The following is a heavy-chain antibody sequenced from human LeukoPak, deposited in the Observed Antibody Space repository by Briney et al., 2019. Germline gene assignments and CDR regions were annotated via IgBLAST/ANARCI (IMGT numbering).Heavy chain of an antibody. CDR1: GFTFGSYG. Sequence: PGGSLRLSCAASGFTFGSYGMHWVRQAPGKGLEWVAVIWYDGSNKYYADSVKGRFTISRDNSKNTLYLQMNSLRAEDTAVYYCATAPRDSSGWYLMFGTLNYGMDVWGQGTTVTVSS. J-gene: IGHJ6*02. CDR3: ATAPRDSSGWYLMFGTLNYGMDV. CDR2: IWYDGSNK. D-gene: IGHD6-19*01. V-gene: IGHV3-33*01.